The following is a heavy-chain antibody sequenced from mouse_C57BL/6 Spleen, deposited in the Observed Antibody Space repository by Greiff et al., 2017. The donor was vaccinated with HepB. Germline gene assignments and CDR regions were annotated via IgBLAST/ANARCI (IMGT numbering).Heavy chain of an antibody. CDR3: ARIYYGNYGFAY. J-gene: IGHJ3*01. D-gene: IGHD2-1*01. CDR2: FSSGGSYT. CDR1: GFTFSSYG. V-gene: IGHV5-6*01. Sequence: EVQLVESGGDLVKPGGSLKLSCAASGFTFSSYGMSWVRQTPDKRLEWVATFSSGGSYTYYPDSVKGRFTISRDNAKNTLYLQMSSLKSEDTAMYYWARIYYGNYGFAYWGQGTLVTVSA.